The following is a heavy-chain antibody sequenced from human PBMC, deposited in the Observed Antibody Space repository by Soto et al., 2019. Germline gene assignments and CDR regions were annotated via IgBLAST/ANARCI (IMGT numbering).Heavy chain of an antibody. CDR2: IFPSDSDI. D-gene: IGHD6-19*01. Sequence: GESLKLSCKGSGYNFNTNWIGWVRQMPGKGLEWMGVIFPSDSDIRYSPSLQGQVTISADKSISTTYLQWRSLTASDTAMYYCARVFGSGWSGFDPWGQGTLVTVSS. CDR1: GYNFNTNW. V-gene: IGHV5-51*01. CDR3: ARVFGSGWSGFDP. J-gene: IGHJ5*02.